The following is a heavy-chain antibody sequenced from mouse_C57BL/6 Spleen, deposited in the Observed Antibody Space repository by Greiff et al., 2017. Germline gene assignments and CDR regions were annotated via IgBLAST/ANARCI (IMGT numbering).Heavy chain of an antibody. CDR2: IDPNSGGT. CDR1: GYTFTSYW. J-gene: IGHJ2*01. Sequence: VQLQQPGAELVKPGASVKLSCKASGYTFTSYWMHWVKQRPGRGLGWIGRIDPNSGGTKYKEKFKSKATLTVDKPSSTAYMQLSSLTSEDSAVYYGARRGHTAQATFFDYWGQGTTLTVSS. D-gene: IGHD3-2*02. V-gene: IGHV1-72*01. CDR3: ARRGHTAQATFFDY.